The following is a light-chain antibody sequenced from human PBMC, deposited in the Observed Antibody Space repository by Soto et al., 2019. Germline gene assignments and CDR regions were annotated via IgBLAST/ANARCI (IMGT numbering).Light chain of an antibody. CDR3: MQALQTPRT. Sequence: DIVMTQSPLSLPVTPGEPASISCRSSQSLLHSNGYNYLDWYLQKPGQSPQLLIYLGSNRASGVPARVSGSGSGTDFTLKISRVEAEDVGVYYCMQALQTPRTFGQGTKLEIK. V-gene: IGKV2-28*01. CDR2: LGS. J-gene: IGKJ2*01. CDR1: QSLLHSNGYNY.